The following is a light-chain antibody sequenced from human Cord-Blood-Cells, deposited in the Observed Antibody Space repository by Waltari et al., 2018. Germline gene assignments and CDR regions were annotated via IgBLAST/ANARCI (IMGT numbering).Light chain of an antibody. J-gene: IGLJ2*01. CDR2: DVG. V-gene: IGLV2-14*01. Sequence: QSALTQPASVSGSPGQSITISCTGTSSDVGGYNYVSWYQQHPGKDPKLMIYDVGNRPSGVSNRFSGSKSGNTASLTISGLQAEDEADYYCSSYTSSSTLVFGGGTKLTVL. CDR1: SSDVGGYNY. CDR3: SSYTSSSTLV.